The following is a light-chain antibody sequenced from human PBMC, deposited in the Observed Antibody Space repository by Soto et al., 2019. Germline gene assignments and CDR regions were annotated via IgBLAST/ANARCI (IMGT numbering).Light chain of an antibody. Sequence: DIQMTQSPCAMSASVGDRVTITCRSSQDVGRWLSWYQQKPGKAPKILIFATSSLQSGVPSRFSGSGSGTDFTLTISSLQSEDFATYYCQQARSFPVTFGQGTRLEIK. J-gene: IGKJ5*01. CDR3: QQARSFPVT. CDR2: ATS. V-gene: IGKV1-12*01. CDR1: QDVGRW.